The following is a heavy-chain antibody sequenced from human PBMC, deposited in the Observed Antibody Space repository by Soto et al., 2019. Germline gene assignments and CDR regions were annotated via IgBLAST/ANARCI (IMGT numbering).Heavy chain of an antibody. V-gene: IGHV1-69*02. CDR2: IIPILGIA. Sequence: QVQLVQSGSEVKKPGSSVKVSCKASGGTFSSYTISWVRQAPGQGLEWMGRIIPILGIANYAQKFQGRVTITADKSTSTVYMELSSLRSEDAAVYYCATDYYYDSSGAYAFDIWGQGTMVTVSS. CDR3: ATDYYYDSSGAYAFDI. CDR1: GGTFSSYT. J-gene: IGHJ3*02. D-gene: IGHD3-22*01.